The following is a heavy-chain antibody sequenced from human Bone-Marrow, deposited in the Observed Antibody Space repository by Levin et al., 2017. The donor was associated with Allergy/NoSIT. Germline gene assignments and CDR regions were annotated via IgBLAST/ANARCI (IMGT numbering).Heavy chain of an antibody. CDR3: AKDEEYSGSRPLYGLDV. J-gene: IGHJ6*02. CDR1: GLTVSNNY. CDR2: IYSRGDT. V-gene: IGHV3-66*03. D-gene: IGHD3-10*01. Sequence: GGSLRLSCAASGLTVSNNYMSWVRQAPGKGLEWVALIYSRGDTSYADSVKGRFTISRDNSKNTLYLQMNSLRTEETAIYYCAKDEEYSGSRPLYGLDVWGQGTTVPVSS.